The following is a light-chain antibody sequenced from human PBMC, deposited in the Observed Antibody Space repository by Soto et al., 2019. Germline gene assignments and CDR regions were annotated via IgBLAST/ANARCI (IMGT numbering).Light chain of an antibody. CDR3: KQYGSPPWP. CDR1: RNINGNY. V-gene: IGKV3-20*01. Sequence: EVVLTQSPGTLSLSPGERATLSCRASRNINGNYLGWYQLKRGQAPRLLIYGTSTRATGIPDRFSGSGSGKEFTLTISKREPEDFAVYYCKQYGSPPWPLAQGTKVEIK. J-gene: IGKJ1*01. CDR2: GTS.